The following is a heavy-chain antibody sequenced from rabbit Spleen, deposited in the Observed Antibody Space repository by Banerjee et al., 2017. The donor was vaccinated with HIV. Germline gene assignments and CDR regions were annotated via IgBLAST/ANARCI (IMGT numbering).Heavy chain of an antibody. CDR1: GFSFSSSYY. Sequence: QSLEESGGDLVKPGASLTLTCTASGFSFSSSYYMCWVRQAPGKGLEWIACIYAGSSGSTYYASWEKGRFTISKTSSTTVTLQMTSLTAADTAAYFCARGSATMTMVITGYYLKLWGPGTLVTVS. CDR2: IYAGSSGST. D-gene: IGHD2-1*01. J-gene: IGHJ4*01. CDR3: ARGSATMTMVITGYYLKL. V-gene: IGHV1S40*01.